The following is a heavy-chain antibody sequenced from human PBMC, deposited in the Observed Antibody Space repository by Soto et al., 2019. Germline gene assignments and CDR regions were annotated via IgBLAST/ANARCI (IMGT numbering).Heavy chain of an antibody. CDR3: ARNYDSSGSPPAY. V-gene: IGHV3-21*02. CDR2: ISSTSSYI. Sequence: EVQLVESGGGLVKPGGSLRLSCAASGFTFSSYSMNWVRQAPGQGLEWVSSISSTSSYIFYADSVRGRFTISRDNAKNSLYLQMNSLTAEDTAVYYCARNYDSSGSPPAYWGQGTVVTVSS. D-gene: IGHD3-22*01. J-gene: IGHJ4*02. CDR1: GFTFSSYS.